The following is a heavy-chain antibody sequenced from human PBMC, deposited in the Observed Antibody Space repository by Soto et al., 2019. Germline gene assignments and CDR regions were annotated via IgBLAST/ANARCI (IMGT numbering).Heavy chain of an antibody. CDR1: GGSISSGGYY. J-gene: IGHJ3*02. D-gene: IGHD3-10*01. Sequence: SETLSLTCTVSGGSISSGGYYWSWLRQPPGKGLERIGYIYYSGSTNYNPSLKSRVTISVDTSKNQFSLKLSSVTAADTAVYYCARVETLWFGEYPDAFDIWGQGTMVTVSS. CDR2: IYYSGST. V-gene: IGHV4-61*08. CDR3: ARVETLWFGEYPDAFDI.